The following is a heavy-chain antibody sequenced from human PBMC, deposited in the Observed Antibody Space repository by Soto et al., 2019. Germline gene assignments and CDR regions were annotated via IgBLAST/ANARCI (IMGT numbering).Heavy chain of an antibody. CDR3: AKERSSGWSFDY. V-gene: IGHV3-30*18. J-gene: IGHJ4*02. Sequence: GGSLRLSCAASGFTFSGYGMHWVRQAPGKGLEWLGVISYDGSNEYYADSVKGRFTVSRDNSKNTLYLQMNSLRAEDTAVFYWAKERSSGWSFDYWGKGTLVTVSS. D-gene: IGHD6-19*01. CDR1: GFTFSGYG. CDR2: ISYDGSNE.